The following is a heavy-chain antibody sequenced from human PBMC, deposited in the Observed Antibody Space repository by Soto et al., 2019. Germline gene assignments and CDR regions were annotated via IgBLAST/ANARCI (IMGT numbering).Heavy chain of an antibody. V-gene: IGHV3-33*03. Sequence: QVELVESGGGVVQPGKSLRLSCVASGFSIRTYGMHWVRQAPGKGLEWVAVIWSDGSDQLYADSMKGRLTISRDNAKNTPYLQVNGLRADDTADYFCATEPRISSRGRGGMDVWGHGTTVIVSS. D-gene: IGHD3-10*01. J-gene: IGHJ6*02. CDR2: IWSDGSDQ. CDR3: ATEPRISSRGRGGMDV. CDR1: GFSIRTYG.